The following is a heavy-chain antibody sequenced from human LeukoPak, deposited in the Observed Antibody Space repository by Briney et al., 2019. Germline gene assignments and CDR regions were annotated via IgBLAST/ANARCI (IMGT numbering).Heavy chain of an antibody. V-gene: IGHV3-48*03. D-gene: IGHD3-10*02. CDR2: ISSSGSTI. CDR3: AELGITMIGDV. Sequence: PGGSLRLSCAASGFTFSSYEMNWVRQAPGKGLEWVSYISSSGSTIYYADSVKGRFTISRDNAKNSLYLQMNSLRAEDTAVCYCAELGITMIGDVWGKGTTVTVSS. CDR1: GFTFSSYE. J-gene: IGHJ6*04.